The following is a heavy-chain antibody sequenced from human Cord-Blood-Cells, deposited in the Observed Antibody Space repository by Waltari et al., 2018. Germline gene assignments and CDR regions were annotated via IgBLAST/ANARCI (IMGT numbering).Heavy chain of an antibody. V-gene: IGHV4-38-2*02. Sequence: QVQLQESGPGLVKPSETLSLTCTVSGYSISSGYSWGWIRQPPGKGLEWIGSIYHSGSTYYNPSLKSRVTISVDTSKNQFSLKLSSVTAADTAVYYCASGVVVPANYWFDPWGQGTLVTVSS. CDR1: GYSISSGYS. CDR3: ASGVVVPANYWFDP. CDR2: IYHSGST. J-gene: IGHJ5*02. D-gene: IGHD2-2*01.